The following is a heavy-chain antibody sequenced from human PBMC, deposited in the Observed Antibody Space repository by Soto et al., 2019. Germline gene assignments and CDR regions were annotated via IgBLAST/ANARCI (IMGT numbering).Heavy chain of an antibody. D-gene: IGHD3-22*01. CDR2: ISGSGGST. CDR3: AKLGALGYDSSGYYWDYYYGMDV. Sequence: GGSLRLSCAASGFTFSSYAMSWVRQAPGKGLEWVSAISGSGGSTYYADSVKGRFTISRDNSKNTLYLQMNSLRAEDTAVYYCAKLGALGYDSSGYYWDYYYGMDVWGQGTTVSVSS. CDR1: GFTFSSYA. V-gene: IGHV3-23*01. J-gene: IGHJ6*02.